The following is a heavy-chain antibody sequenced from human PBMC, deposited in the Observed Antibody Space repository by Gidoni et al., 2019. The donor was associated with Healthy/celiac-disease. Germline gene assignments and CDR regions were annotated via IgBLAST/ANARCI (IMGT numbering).Heavy chain of an antibody. CDR3: ARGARFDY. CDR2: INHSGST. Sequence: GLEWIGEINHSGSTNYNPSLKSRVTISVDTSKNQFSLKLSSVTAADTAVYYCARGARFDYWGQGTLVTVSS. V-gene: IGHV4-34*01. J-gene: IGHJ4*02.